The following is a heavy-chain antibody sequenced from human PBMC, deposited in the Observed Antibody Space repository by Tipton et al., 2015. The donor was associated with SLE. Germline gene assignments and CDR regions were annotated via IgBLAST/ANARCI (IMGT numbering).Heavy chain of an antibody. D-gene: IGHD2-8*02. J-gene: IGHJ4*02. CDR2: IYTSGST. CDR1: GGSISSGSYY. Sequence: LRLSCTVSGGSISSGSYYWSWIRQPAGKGLEWIGRIYTSGSTNYNPSLKSRVTISVDTSKNQFSLKLSSVTAADTAVYYCARGSCSGGVCYIDYWGQGTLVTVSS. CDR3: ARGSCSGGVCYIDY. V-gene: IGHV4-61*02.